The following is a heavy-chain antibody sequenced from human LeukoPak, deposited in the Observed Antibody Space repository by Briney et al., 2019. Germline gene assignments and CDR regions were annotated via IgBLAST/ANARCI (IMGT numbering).Heavy chain of an antibody. CDR1: GFTFSSYG. CDR3: AKDSIPSSWSFAIDA. V-gene: IGHV3-30*02. CDR2: IRYDGSNK. Sequence: PGGSLRLSCAASGFTFSSYGMHWVRQAPGKGLEWVAFIRYDGSNKYYADSVKGRFTISRDNSKNTLYLQMNSLRAEDTAVYYCAKDSIPSSWSFAIDAWGQGTMVTVSS. D-gene: IGHD6-13*01. J-gene: IGHJ3*01.